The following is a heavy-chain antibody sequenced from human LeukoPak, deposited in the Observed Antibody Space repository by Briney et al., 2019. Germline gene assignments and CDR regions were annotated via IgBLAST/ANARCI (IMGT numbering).Heavy chain of an antibody. J-gene: IGHJ3*02. CDR3: ARISGYDGVDAFDI. V-gene: IGHV3-33*01. D-gene: IGHD5-12*01. CDR2: IWYDGSNK. CDR1: GFTFSGYG. Sequence: GGSLRLSCAASGFTFSGYGMHWVRQAPGKGLEWVAVIWYDGSNKYYADSVKGRFTISRDNSENTLYLQMNSLRAEDTAVYYCARISGYDGVDAFDIWGQGTMVTVSS.